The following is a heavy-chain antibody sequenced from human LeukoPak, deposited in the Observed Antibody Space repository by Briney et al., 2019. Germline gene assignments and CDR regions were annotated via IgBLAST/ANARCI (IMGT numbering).Heavy chain of an antibody. D-gene: IGHD1-26*01. J-gene: IGHJ4*02. CDR1: GFAFSNYA. CDR3: AKAVGGSYGSDY. V-gene: IGHV3-23*01. Sequence: PGGSLRLSCTTSGFAFSNYAMNWVRQAPGKGPEWVSGISGFNTYYADSVKGRFTISRDNSKNTLYLQMNSLRAEDTAVYYCAKAVGGSYGSDYWGQGTLVTVSS. CDR2: ISGFNT.